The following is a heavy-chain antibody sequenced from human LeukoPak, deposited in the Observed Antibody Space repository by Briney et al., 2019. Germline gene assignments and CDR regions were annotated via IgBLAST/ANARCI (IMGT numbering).Heavy chain of an antibody. CDR1: GGTFSSYT. V-gene: IGHV1-69*02. D-gene: IGHD6-13*01. J-gene: IGHJ4*02. CDR2: IIPILGIA. Sequence: VASVKVSCKASGGTFSSYTISWLRQAPGQGLEWMGRIIPILGIANYAQKFQGRVTITADKSTSTAYMELSSLRSEDTAVYYCANTPGIAAAGINYWGQGTLVTVSS. CDR3: ANTPGIAAAGINY.